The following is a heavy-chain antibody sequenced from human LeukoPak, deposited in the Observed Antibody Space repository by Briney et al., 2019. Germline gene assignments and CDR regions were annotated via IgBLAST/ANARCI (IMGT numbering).Heavy chain of an antibody. CDR1: GGTFSSYA. J-gene: IGHJ6*02. Sequence: ASVKVSCKASGGTFSSYAISWVRQAPGQGLEWMGGIIPIFGTANYAQKFQGRVAITADESTSTAYMELSSLRSEDTAVYYCARAYYYGSGREDAWGQGTTVTVSS. D-gene: IGHD3-10*01. CDR2: IIPIFGTA. CDR3: ARAYYYGSGREDA. V-gene: IGHV1-69*13.